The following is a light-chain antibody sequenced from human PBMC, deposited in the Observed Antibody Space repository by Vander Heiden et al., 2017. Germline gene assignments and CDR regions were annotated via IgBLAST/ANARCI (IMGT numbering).Light chain of an antibody. V-gene: IGKV3-20*01. CDR1: QSVSSSY. CDR2: GAS. J-gene: IGKJ4*01. Sequence: EIVLTQSPGTLSLSPGERATLSCRASQSVSSSYLAWYQQKPGQAPRLLIYGASSRATGIPDRFSGSGSGTDFTLTISRLEPEDFAVYYCQHYGRSPPLTFGGGTKVEIK. CDR3: QHYGRSPPLT.